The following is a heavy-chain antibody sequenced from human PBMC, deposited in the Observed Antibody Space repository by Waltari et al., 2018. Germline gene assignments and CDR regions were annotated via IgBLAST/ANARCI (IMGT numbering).Heavy chain of an antibody. Sequence: QVQLVQSGAEVKKPGSSVKVSCKASGGTFSSYAISWVRQAPGQGLEWMGGIIPIFGTANYAQKFQGRVTITADESTSTAYMELSSLRSEDTAVYYCARGRRPRLAMTAGWYYYMDVWGKGTTVTVSS. CDR3: ARGRRPRLAMTAGWYYYMDV. CDR1: GGTFSSYA. D-gene: IGHD3-9*01. CDR2: IIPIFGTA. V-gene: IGHV1-69*01. J-gene: IGHJ6*03.